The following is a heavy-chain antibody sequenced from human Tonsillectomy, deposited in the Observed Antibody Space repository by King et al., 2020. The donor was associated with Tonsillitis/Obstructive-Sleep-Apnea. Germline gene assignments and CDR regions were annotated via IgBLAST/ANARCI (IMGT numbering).Heavy chain of an antibody. Sequence: VQLVESGGGLVQPGGSLRLSCAASGFTFSSYAMHWVRQAPGKGLEYVSAISSNGGSTYYANSVRGRFTISRDNSKNTLYLQMGSLRAEDMTVYYCARGRAMTTVPAAGVAYYYSGMDVWGQGTTVTVSS. V-gene: IGHV3-64*01. J-gene: IGHJ6*02. CDR1: GFTFSSYA. CDR3: ARGRAMTTVPAAGVAYYYSGMDV. CDR2: ISSNGGST. D-gene: IGHD4-11*01.